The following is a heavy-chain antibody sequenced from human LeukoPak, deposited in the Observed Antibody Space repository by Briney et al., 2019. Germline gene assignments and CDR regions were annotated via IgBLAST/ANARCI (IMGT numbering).Heavy chain of an antibody. D-gene: IGHD4-11*01. J-gene: IGHJ5*02. CDR1: GFTFSSYW. CDR2: IKQDGSEK. V-gene: IGHV3-7*01. Sequence: GGSLRLSCAASGFTFSSYWMSWVRQAPGKGLEWVANIKQDGSEKYYVDSVKGRFTISRDNAKNSLYLQMNSLRAEDTAVYYCARDIGRTVSNWFDPWGQGTLVTVSS. CDR3: ARDIGRTVSNWFDP.